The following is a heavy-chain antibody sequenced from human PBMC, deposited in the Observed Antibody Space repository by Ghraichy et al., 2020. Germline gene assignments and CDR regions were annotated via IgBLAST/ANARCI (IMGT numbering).Heavy chain of an antibody. CDR1: GDSVSSNSAT. V-gene: IGHV6-1*01. CDR3: ARDPNWGDVFDI. J-gene: IGHJ3*02. CDR2: TYYRSKWYT. D-gene: IGHD7-27*01. Sequence: ETLSLTCAISGDSVSSNSATWNWIRQSPSRGLEWLGRTYYRSKWYTNYAVSVKSRITINPDTSKNQFSMQLNSVTPEDTAVYYCARDPNWGDVFDIWGQGTMVTVSS.